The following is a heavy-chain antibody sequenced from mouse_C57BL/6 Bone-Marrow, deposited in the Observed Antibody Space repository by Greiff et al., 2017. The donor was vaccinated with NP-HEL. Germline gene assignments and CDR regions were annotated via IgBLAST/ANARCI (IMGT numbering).Heavy chain of an antibody. CDR3: ARDWDDDY. V-gene: IGHV1-50*01. D-gene: IGHD4-1*01. Sequence: VQLQQPGAELVKPGASVKLSCKASGYTFTSYWMQWVKQRPGQGLEWIGEIDPSDSYTNYNQKFKGKATLTADTSSSTAYMQLSSLTSEDSAVYYCARDWDDDYWGQGTTLTVSS. J-gene: IGHJ2*01. CDR1: GYTFTSYW. CDR2: IDPSDSYT.